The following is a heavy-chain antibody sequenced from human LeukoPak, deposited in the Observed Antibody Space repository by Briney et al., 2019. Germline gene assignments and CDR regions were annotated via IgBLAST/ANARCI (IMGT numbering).Heavy chain of an antibody. J-gene: IGHJ4*02. CDR3: ARDLRAQTDY. CDR1: GYTLTELS. CDR2: FDPEDGET. V-gene: IGHV1-24*01. Sequence: ASVKVSCKVSGYTLTELSMHWVRQAPGKGLEWMGGFDPEDGETIYAQKFQGRVTMTEDTSTDTAYMELRSLRSDNTAVYYCARDLRAQTDYWGQGTLVTVSS.